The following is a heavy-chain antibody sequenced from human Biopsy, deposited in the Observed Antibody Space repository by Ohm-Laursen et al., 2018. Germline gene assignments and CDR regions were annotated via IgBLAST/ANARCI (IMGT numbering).Heavy chain of an antibody. Sequence: TLSLTCTVSGDSIPTYYWNWIRQAPGKGLEWIGTIYNRGNTTSTPSLKSRVTISLDTSKNQFSLKLNSVTATDTAVYYCARRLPLRGYAFDVWGQGTLVTVSS. CDR2: IYNRGNT. CDR3: ARRLPLRGYAFDV. V-gene: IGHV4-59*08. D-gene: IGHD3-10*01. CDR1: GDSIPTYY. J-gene: IGHJ3*01.